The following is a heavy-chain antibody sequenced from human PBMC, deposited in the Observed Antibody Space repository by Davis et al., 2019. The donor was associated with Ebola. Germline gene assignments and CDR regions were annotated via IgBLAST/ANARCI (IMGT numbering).Heavy chain of an antibody. CDR3: ARDITSNYDFWSGYGNWFDP. V-gene: IGHV3-48*01. CDR2: ISSSSSTI. Sequence: GESLKLSCAASGFTCSSYSMNWVRQAPGKGLEWVSYISSSSSTIYYADSVKGRFTISRDNAKNSLYLQMNSLRAEDTAVYYCARDITSNYDFWSGYGNWFDPWGQGTLVTVSS. CDR1: GFTCSSYS. D-gene: IGHD3-3*01. J-gene: IGHJ5*02.